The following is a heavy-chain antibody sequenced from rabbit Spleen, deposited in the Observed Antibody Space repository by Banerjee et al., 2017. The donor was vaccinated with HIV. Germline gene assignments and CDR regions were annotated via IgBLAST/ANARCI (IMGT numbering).Heavy chain of an antibody. Sequence: QQQLVESGGGLVKPGGTLTLTCTASGVSFNTNHYMCWVRQAPGKGLEWIACIDSGSSGFTYFASWAKGRFTISKTSSTTVTLQMTSLTAADTATYFCARDSGTSFSSYGMDLWGQGTLVTVS. CDR3: ARDSGTSFSSYGMDL. J-gene: IGHJ6*01. CDR2: IDSGSSGFT. CDR1: GVSFNTNHY. D-gene: IGHD8-1*01. V-gene: IGHV1S45*01.